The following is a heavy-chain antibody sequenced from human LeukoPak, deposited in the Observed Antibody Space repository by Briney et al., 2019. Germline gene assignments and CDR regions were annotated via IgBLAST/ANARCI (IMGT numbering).Heavy chain of an antibody. Sequence: GGSLRLSCAASGFTFSSYSMNWVRQAPGKGREWVSYISSSSSTIYYADSVKGRFTISRDNAKNSLYLQMNSLRDEDTAVYYCAREIRDTVVTPSDCWGQGTLVTVSS. CDR2: ISSSSSTI. V-gene: IGHV3-48*02. CDR1: GFTFSSYS. CDR3: AREIRDTVVTPSDC. J-gene: IGHJ4*02. D-gene: IGHD2-15*01.